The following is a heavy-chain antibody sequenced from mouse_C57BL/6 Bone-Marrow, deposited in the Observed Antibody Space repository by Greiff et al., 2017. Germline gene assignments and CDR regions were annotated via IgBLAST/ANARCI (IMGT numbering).Heavy chain of an antibody. J-gene: IGHJ2*01. Sequence: VHVKQSGAELVKPGASVKLSCTASGFNIKDYYMHWVKQRTEQGLEWIGRIDPEDGETKYAPKFQGKATITADTSSNTAYLQLSSLTSEDTAVYYCVYYYGSSHYFDYWGQGTTLTVSS. CDR1: GFNIKDYY. V-gene: IGHV14-2*01. CDR2: IDPEDGET. D-gene: IGHD1-1*01. CDR3: VYYYGSSHYFDY.